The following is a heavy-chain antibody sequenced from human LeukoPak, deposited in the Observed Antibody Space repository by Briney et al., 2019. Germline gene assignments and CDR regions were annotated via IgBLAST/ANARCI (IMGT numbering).Heavy chain of an antibody. CDR3: ARSELGYYYYYMDV. J-gene: IGHJ6*03. V-gene: IGHV3-11*04. CDR1: GFTFSDYY. Sequence: SGGSLRLSCAASGFTFSDYYMSWIRQAPGKGLEWVSYISSSGSTIYYADSVKGRFTISRDNAKNSLYLQMNSLRAEDAGVYYCARSELGYYYYYMDVWGKGTTVTVSS. D-gene: IGHD7-27*01. CDR2: ISSSGSTI.